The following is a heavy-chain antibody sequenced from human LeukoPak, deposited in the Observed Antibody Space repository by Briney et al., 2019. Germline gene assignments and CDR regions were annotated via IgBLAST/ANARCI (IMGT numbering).Heavy chain of an antibody. Sequence: SETLSLTCAVYGGSFSGYYWSWIRQSPGKGLEWIGEINDSGSTNYNPSLKSRVTMSIDTSKNHFSLKLSSVTAADTAVYYCARVSNDFWRGYYLYYFDFWGQGTLVTVSS. D-gene: IGHD3-3*01. CDR3: ARVSNDFWRGYYLYYFDF. J-gene: IGHJ4*02. CDR2: INDSGST. V-gene: IGHV4-34*01. CDR1: GGSFSGYY.